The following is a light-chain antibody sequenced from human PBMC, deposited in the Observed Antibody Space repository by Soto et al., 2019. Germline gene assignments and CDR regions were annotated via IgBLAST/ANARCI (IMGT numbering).Light chain of an antibody. CDR2: GAS. CDR1: QSVTSRY. Sequence: ETVLTQSPGTLSLSPGERATLSCRASQSVTSRYLAWYQQKPGQAPRLLIYGASNRATGLPDRFSGSGSGTDFTLTISLLEPEEFGVYYRQQYTPSTPMYIVGQETKLEIK. J-gene: IGKJ2*01. V-gene: IGKV3-20*01. CDR3: QQYTPSTPMYI.